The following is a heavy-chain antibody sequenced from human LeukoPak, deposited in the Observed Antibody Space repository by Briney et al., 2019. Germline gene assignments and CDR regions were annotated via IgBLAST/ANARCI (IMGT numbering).Heavy chain of an antibody. CDR2: IHYSGST. Sequence: PSETPSLTCTLSGDSTSIDYWSWIWDPPGGGLECIWYIHYSGSTNYNPSLKRRVNIPVDTSTNQFSLKLSSVTAADTAVYYCARVIGATGSGDAFDIWGQGTMVTVSS. CDR3: ARVIGATGSGDAFDI. J-gene: IGHJ3*02. D-gene: IGHD5-12*01. CDR1: GDSTSIDY. V-gene: IGHV4-59*01.